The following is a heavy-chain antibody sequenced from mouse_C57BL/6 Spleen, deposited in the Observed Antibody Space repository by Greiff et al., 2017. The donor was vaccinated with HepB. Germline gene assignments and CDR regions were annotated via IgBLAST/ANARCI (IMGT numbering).Heavy chain of an antibody. D-gene: IGHD2-3*01. V-gene: IGHV1-22*01. CDR2: INPNNGGT. CDR3: ARWKIYDGYYDRYFDV. Sequence: EVQLQQSGPELVKPGASVKMSCKASGYTFTDYNMHWVKQSHGKSLEWIGYINPNNGGTSYNQKFKGKATLTVNKSSSTAYMELRSLTSEDSAVYYCARWKIYDGYYDRYFDVWGTGTTVTVSS. CDR1: GYTFTDYN. J-gene: IGHJ1*03.